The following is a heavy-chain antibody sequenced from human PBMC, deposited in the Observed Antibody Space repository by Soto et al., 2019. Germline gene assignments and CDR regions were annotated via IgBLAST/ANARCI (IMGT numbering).Heavy chain of an antibody. J-gene: IGHJ6*02. D-gene: IGHD3-10*01. Sequence: QVQLQESGPGLVKPSQTLSLTCTVSGGSISSGGYYWSWIRQHPGKGLEWIGYIYYSGSTYYNPSLKSRVTISVDTSKNQFSLKLRSVTAADTAVYYCARDRKVTMVRGVTSYYYYGMDVWGQGTTVTVSS. CDR2: IYYSGST. V-gene: IGHV4-31*03. CDR1: GGSISSGGYY. CDR3: ARDRKVTMVRGVTSYYYYGMDV.